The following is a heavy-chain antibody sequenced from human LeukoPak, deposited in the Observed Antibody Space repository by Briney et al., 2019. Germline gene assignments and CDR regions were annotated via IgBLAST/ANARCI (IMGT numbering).Heavy chain of an antibody. Sequence: GGSLRLSCAASGFTFSSYAMHWVRQAPGKGLEWVAVISYDGSNKYYADSVKGRFTISRDNSKNTLYLQMNSLRAEDTAVYYCAKDSGPGWRWEPTFDYWGQGTLVTVSS. J-gene: IGHJ4*02. CDR3: AKDSGPGWRWEPTFDY. CDR1: GFTFSSYA. V-gene: IGHV3-30-3*01. D-gene: IGHD1-26*01. CDR2: ISYDGSNK.